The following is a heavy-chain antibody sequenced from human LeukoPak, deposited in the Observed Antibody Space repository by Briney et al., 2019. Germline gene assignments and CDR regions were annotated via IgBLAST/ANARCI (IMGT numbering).Heavy chain of an antibody. CDR3: ARHIHITMVRGVITNPYYYYYYMDV. CDR1: GGSISSSSYY. D-gene: IGHD3-10*01. V-gene: IGHV4-39*01. J-gene: IGHJ6*03. Sequence: SETLSLTCTVSGGSISSSSYYWGWIRQPPGKGLEWIGSIYYSGSTYYNPSLKSRVTISVDTSKNQFSLKLSSVTAADTAVYYCARHIHITMVRGVITNPYYYYYYMDVWGKGTTVTISS. CDR2: IYYSGST.